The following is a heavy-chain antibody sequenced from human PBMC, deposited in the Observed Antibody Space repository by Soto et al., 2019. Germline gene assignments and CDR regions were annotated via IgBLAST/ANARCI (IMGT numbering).Heavy chain of an antibody. CDR3: AKDAGGSSYFDY. Sequence: GGSLRLSCAASGFTFSSYGMHWVRQAPGKGLEWVAVISYDGSNEYYADSVKGRFTISRDNSKNTLYLQMNSLRAEDTAVYYCAKDAGGSSYFDYCGQGTLVTVSS. D-gene: IGHD1-26*01. V-gene: IGHV3-30*18. CDR1: GFTFSSYG. CDR2: ISYDGSNE. J-gene: IGHJ4*01.